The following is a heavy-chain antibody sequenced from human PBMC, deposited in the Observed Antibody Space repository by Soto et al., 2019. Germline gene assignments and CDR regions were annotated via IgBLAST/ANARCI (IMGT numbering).Heavy chain of an antibody. D-gene: IGHD3-10*01. Sequence: QVQLVQSGSEVKKPGSSVKVSCKVSGGTFSSFAISWVRQAPGQGLEWIGGIIPAIGTPDHAPKFRGRVTITADESTSTAYLELSSLTSNDTAAYFCARDYGGQAPGLWGQGTKVTVSS. V-gene: IGHV1-69*01. CDR2: IIPAIGTP. CDR1: GGTFSSFA. J-gene: IGHJ3*01. CDR3: ARDYGGQAPGL.